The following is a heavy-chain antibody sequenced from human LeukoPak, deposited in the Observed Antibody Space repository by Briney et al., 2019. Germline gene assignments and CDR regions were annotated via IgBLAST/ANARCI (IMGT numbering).Heavy chain of an antibody. Sequence: ASVKVSCKASGYTFTSYYMHWVRQAPEQGLEWMGIINPSGGSTSYAQKFQGRVTMTRDTSTSTVYMELSSLRSGDTAVYYCARRNPDIVATIPGFEYYFDYWGQGTLVTVSS. V-gene: IGHV1-46*01. CDR2: INPSGGST. CDR3: ARRNPDIVATIPGFEYYFDY. J-gene: IGHJ4*02. D-gene: IGHD5-12*01. CDR1: GYTFTSYY.